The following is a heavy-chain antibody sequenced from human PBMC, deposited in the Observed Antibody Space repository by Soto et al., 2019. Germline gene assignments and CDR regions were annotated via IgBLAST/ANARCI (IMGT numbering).Heavy chain of an antibody. J-gene: IGHJ6*03. CDR1: GFTFSSYW. Sequence: GGSLRLSCAASGFTFSSYWVHWVRQAPGEGLVWVSRINSDGSSTSYADSVKGRFTISRDNAKNTLYLQMNSLRAEDTAVYYCASALGYCSGGSCPPGLYYYYYMDVWGKGTTVTVSS. CDR2: INSDGSST. V-gene: IGHV3-74*01. CDR3: ASALGYCSGGSCPPGLYYYYYMDV. D-gene: IGHD2-15*01.